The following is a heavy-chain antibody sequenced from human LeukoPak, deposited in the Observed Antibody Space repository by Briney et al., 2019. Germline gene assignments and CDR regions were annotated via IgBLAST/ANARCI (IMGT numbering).Heavy chain of an antibody. CDR3: ASRGDSGSYWYFDL. CDR2: IYHSGST. J-gene: IGHJ2*01. D-gene: IGHD4-17*01. Sequence: PSETLSLTCAVSGYSISSGYYWGWIRPPPGKGLEWIGTIYHSGSTYYNPSLKSRVTISVDTSENQFSLKLTSVTAADTAFYYCASRGDSGSYWYFDLWGRGTLVTVAS. V-gene: IGHV4-38-2*01. CDR1: GYSISSGYY.